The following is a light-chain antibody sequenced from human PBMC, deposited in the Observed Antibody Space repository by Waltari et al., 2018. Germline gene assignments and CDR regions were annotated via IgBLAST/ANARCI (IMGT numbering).Light chain of an antibody. Sequence: QSVLTQPPSASGTPGQRVTISCSGSSSNIGRNTVNWYQQLPGTAPKLLIYSNKQRPSGVPDRCSGSKSGTSASLAIRGLQSEEEADYYCAAWDDSLNGLYVFGTGTKVTVL. CDR3: AAWDDSLNGLYV. J-gene: IGLJ1*01. V-gene: IGLV1-44*01. CDR2: SNK. CDR1: SSNIGRNT.